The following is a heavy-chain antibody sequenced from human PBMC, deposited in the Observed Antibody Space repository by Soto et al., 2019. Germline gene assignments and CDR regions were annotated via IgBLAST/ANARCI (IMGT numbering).Heavy chain of an antibody. J-gene: IGHJ3*02. CDR1: GYTFTSYG. D-gene: IGHD1-26*01. V-gene: IGHV1-18*01. CDR2: ISAYNGNT. Sequence: QVQLVQSGAEVKKPGASVKVSCKASGYTFTSYGISWVRQAPGQGLEWMGWISAYNGNTNYAQKLQGRVTMTTGTSTSTAYMELRSLRSDDTAVYYCARDQRLVGATSDAFDIWGQGTMVTVSS. CDR3: ARDQRLVGATSDAFDI.